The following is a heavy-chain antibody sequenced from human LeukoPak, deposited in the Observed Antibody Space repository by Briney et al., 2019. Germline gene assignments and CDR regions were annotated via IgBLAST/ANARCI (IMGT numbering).Heavy chain of an antibody. Sequence: GGSLRLSCAASGFTFSSYSMNWVRQAPGKGLEWVSSISSSSSYIYYADPVKGRFTISRDNAKNSLYLQMNSLRAEDTAVYYCARSGIAAAGTGRFDPWGQGTLVTVSS. CDR2: ISSSSSYI. V-gene: IGHV3-21*01. CDR3: ARSGIAAAGTGRFDP. J-gene: IGHJ5*02. CDR1: GFTFSSYS. D-gene: IGHD6-13*01.